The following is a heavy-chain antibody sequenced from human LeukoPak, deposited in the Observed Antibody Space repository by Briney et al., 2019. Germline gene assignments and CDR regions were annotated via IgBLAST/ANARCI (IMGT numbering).Heavy chain of an antibody. V-gene: IGHV3-74*01. D-gene: IGHD6-19*01. CDR1: GFTFSTNW. J-gene: IGHJ4*02. CDR3: ASVGGWSSFDS. CDR2: IKYDGSDT. Sequence: PGGSLRLSCAASGFTFSTNWMHWVRQTPGQGLVWVSRIKYDGSDTSYADSVKGRFTISRDNAKNTLYLQMNSLRAEDTAVYYCASVGGWSSFDSWGQGTLVTVSS.